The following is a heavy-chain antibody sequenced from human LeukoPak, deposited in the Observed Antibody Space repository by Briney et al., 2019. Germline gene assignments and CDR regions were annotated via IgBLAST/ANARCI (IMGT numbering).Heavy chain of an antibody. CDR2: ISGIGGST. CDR1: GFTFTSYA. J-gene: IGHJ6*02. Sequence: GGSLRLSCAASGFTFTSYAMSWVRQAPGKDLEWVSAISGIGGSTYYADSVKGRFTISRDNSMNTLYLQMNSLRAEDTAVYYCASPPPLALNYYYGMDVWGQGTTVTVSS. CDR3: ASPPPLALNYYYGMDV. V-gene: IGHV3-23*01.